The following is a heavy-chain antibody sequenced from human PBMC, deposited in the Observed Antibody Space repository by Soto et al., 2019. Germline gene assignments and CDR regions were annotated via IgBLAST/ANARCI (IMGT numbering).Heavy chain of an antibody. CDR2: IYYSGST. J-gene: IGHJ6*02. CDR3: ARSAVTPYYYYGMDV. Sequence: SETLSLTCTVSGGSISSGDYYWSWIRQPPGKGLEWIGYIYYSGSTYYNPSLKSRVTISVDTSKNQFSLKLSSVTAADTAVYYCARSAVTPYYYYGMDVWGQGTTVTVSS. D-gene: IGHD4-17*01. V-gene: IGHV4-30-4*01. CDR1: GGSISSGDYY.